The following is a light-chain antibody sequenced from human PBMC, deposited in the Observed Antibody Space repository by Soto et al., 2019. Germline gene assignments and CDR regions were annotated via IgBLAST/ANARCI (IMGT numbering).Light chain of an antibody. CDR1: QTISRS. CDR3: QQSSNTPLT. Sequence: DIQMTQSPSSLSASVGDRVTITCRASQTISRSLNWYQHNPGTAPRVLIYDAYTLSSGVPSRFSGSGSGTDFTLTISSLQPEDFATYYCQQSSNTPLTFGGGTKVDIK. J-gene: IGKJ4*01. V-gene: IGKV1-39*01. CDR2: DAY.